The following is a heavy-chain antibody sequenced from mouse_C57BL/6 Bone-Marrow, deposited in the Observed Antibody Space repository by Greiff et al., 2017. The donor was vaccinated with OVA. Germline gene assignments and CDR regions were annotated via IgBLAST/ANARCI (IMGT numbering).Heavy chain of an antibody. CDR2: IYPRSGNT. CDR3: ASGRLLRYVDY. D-gene: IGHD1-1*01. CDR1: GYTFTSYG. Sequence: VQLQHSGAELARPGASVKLSCKASGYTFTSYGISWVKQRTGQGLEWIGEIYPRSGNTYYNEKFKGKATLTADKSSSTASMELRSLTSEHSAVYICASGRLLRYVDYWGQGTTLTVSS. J-gene: IGHJ2*01. V-gene: IGHV1-81*01.